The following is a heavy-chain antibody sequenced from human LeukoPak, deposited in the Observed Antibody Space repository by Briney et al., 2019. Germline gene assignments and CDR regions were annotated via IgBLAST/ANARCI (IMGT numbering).Heavy chain of an antibody. V-gene: IGHV3-11*01. Sequence: GGSLRLSCAASGFTFSDYYMSWIRQAPGKGLEWVSDISSSGTTIHYADSVKGRFTISRDNAKNSLYLQMNSLRAEDTAVYYCARAGQQLVTSIWGQGTMVTVSS. CDR3: ARAGQQLVTSI. CDR2: ISSSGTTI. J-gene: IGHJ3*02. D-gene: IGHD6-13*01. CDR1: GFTFSDYY.